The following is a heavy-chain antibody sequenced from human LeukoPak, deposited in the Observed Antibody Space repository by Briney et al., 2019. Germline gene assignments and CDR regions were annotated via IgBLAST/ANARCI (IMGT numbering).Heavy chain of an antibody. J-gene: IGHJ4*02. Sequence: PGRSLRLSCAASGFAFRSYAMHWVRQAPGKGLEWVAVISYDGSNKYYADSVKGRITISRDNSKNTLYLQMNSLRAEDTAVYYCTTEYRGGPDCWGQGTLVTVSS. D-gene: IGHD2-2*02. V-gene: IGHV3-30*04. CDR2: ISYDGSNK. CDR1: GFAFRSYA. CDR3: TTEYRGGPDC.